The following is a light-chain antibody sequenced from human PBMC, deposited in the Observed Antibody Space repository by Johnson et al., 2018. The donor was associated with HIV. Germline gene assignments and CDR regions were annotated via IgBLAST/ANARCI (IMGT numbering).Light chain of an antibody. V-gene: IGLV1-44*01. Sequence: QPVLTQPPSASGTPGQRVTISCSGNSSNIGSNTVNWYQQLPGTAPKLLIYSNNQRPSGVPDRFSGSKSGTSASLAISGLQSEDEADYYCAVWDDSRNYVFGTGTKVTVL. J-gene: IGLJ1*01. CDR2: SNN. CDR1: SSNIGSNT. CDR3: AVWDDSRNYV.